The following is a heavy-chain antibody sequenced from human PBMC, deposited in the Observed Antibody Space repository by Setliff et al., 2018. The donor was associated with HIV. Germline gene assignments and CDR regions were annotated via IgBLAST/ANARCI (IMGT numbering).Heavy chain of an antibody. J-gene: IGHJ4*02. D-gene: IGHD2-15*01. Sequence: GASVKVSCKASGGTFSSYAISWVRQAPGQGLEWMGGIIPILGIANYAQKFQGRVTITADKSTSTAYMELSSLRSEDTAVYYCARGDIVVRSPPFDDWGQGTLVTVS. CDR1: GGTFSSYA. CDR2: IIPILGIA. CDR3: ARGDIVVRSPPFDD. V-gene: IGHV1-69*10.